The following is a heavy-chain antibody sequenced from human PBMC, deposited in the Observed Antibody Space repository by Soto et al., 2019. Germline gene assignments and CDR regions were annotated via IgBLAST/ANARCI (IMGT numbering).Heavy chain of an antibody. Sequence: SGPTLVNPTQTLTLTCTFSGFSLSTSGVGVGWIRQPPGKALGWLALIYWDDDERFSPSLKSRPSITKDTSKNQVALTMTDVDPMDTGTYYCVHRAVNGDAWFDPWGQGTLVTVSS. CDR1: GFSLSTSGVG. V-gene: IGHV2-5*02. D-gene: IGHD6-19*01. CDR2: IYWDDDE. CDR3: VHRAVNGDAWFDP. J-gene: IGHJ5*02.